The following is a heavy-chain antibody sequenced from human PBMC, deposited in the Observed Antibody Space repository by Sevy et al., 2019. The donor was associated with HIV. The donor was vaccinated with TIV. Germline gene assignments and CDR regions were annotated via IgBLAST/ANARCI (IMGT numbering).Heavy chain of an antibody. CDR2: MSSDSNYI. Sequence: GGSLRLSCAASGFMFSSYSMNWVRQAPGKGLEWVSSMSSDSNYIYYADSVKGRFTISRDNAKNSLYLQMNSLRAEDTAVYYCAGPDATGGMDVWGQGSTVTVSS. CDR1: GFMFSSYS. J-gene: IGHJ6*02. V-gene: IGHV3-21*01. CDR3: AGPDATGGMDV.